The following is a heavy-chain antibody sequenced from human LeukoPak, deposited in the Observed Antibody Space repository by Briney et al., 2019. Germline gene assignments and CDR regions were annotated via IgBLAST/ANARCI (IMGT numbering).Heavy chain of an antibody. Sequence: PGGSLRLSCAASGFTFSSHGMHWVRQAPGKGLEWVAVIWYDGSNKYYADSVKGRFTISRDNSKNTLYLQMNSLRAEDTAVYYCARGAVGIDIWGQGTMVTVSS. CDR1: GFTFSSHG. CDR2: IWYDGSNK. V-gene: IGHV3-33*01. CDR3: ARGAVGIDI. D-gene: IGHD1-1*01. J-gene: IGHJ3*02.